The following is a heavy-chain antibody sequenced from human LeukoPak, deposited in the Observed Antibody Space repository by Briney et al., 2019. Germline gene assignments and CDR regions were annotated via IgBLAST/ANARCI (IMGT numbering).Heavy chain of an antibody. CDR2: IYYSGST. CDR1: GGSISSSSYY. J-gene: IGHJ4*02. Sequence: SETLSVTCTVSGGSISSSSYYWGWIRQPPGKGLEWIGSIYYSGSTYYNPSLKSRVTISVDTSKNQFSLKLSSVTAADTAVYYCARVPIVGAAHFDYWGQGTLVTVSS. V-gene: IGHV4-39*01. D-gene: IGHD1-26*01. CDR3: ARVPIVGAAHFDY.